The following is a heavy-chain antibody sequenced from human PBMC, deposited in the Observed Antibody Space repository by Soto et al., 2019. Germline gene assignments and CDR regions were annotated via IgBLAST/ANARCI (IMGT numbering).Heavy chain of an antibody. CDR3: ASYRGALYFES. Sequence: SETLSLTCTVSGDAIYIGGYYWTWIRQHPGKGLEWIGYIYHTGKTYYNPSLESRVTMSVDTSKNQFSLKLASVTAADTAVYYGASYRGALYFESWGPGILVTVSS. D-gene: IGHD3-16*01. CDR1: GDAIYIGGYY. J-gene: IGHJ4*02. V-gene: IGHV4-31*03. CDR2: IYHTGKT.